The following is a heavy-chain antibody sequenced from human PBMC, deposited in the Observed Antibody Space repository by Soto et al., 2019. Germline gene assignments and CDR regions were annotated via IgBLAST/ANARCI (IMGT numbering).Heavy chain of an antibody. D-gene: IGHD1-26*01. V-gene: IGHV1-2*04. CDR3: ARDGRASGSYYLHYYYYGMDV. CDR2: INPNSGGT. CDR1: GYTFTSYH. Sequence: ASVKVSCKGSGYTFTSYHINWVRQATGQGLEWMGWINPNSGGTNYAQKFQGWVTMTRDTSISTAYMELSRLRSDDTAVYYCARDGRASGSYYLHYYYYGMDVWGQGTTVTVSS. J-gene: IGHJ6*02.